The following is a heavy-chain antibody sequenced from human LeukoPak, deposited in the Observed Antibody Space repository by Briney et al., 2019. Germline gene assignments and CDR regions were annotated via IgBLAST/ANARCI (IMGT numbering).Heavy chain of an antibody. Sequence: ASVKVSCKASGYTFTSYDINWVRQATGQGLEWMGWMNPNSGNTGYAQKFQGRVTMTRNTSISTAYMELSSLRSEDTAVYYCARGSGTYYYDSSGYYYWDYWGQGTLVTVSS. CDR1: GYTFTSYD. CDR3: ARGSGTYYYDSSGYYYWDY. J-gene: IGHJ4*02. CDR2: MNPNSGNT. V-gene: IGHV1-8*01. D-gene: IGHD3-22*01.